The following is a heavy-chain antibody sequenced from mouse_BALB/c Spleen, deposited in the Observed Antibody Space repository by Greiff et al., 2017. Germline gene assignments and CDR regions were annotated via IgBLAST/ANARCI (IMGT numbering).Heavy chain of an antibody. D-gene: IGHD2-14*01. Sequence: QVQLQESGPGLVAPSQSLSIPCTVSGFSLTSYGVPWVRQPPGTGLEWLGVIWAGGSTNYNSALMSRLSISKDNAKRQVFLKMNSLQTDDTAMYYCARVYRYDAAWFAYWGQGTLVTVAA. CDR1: GFSLTSYG. CDR3: ARVYRYDAAWFAY. V-gene: IGHV2-9*02. CDR2: IWAGGST. J-gene: IGHJ3*01.